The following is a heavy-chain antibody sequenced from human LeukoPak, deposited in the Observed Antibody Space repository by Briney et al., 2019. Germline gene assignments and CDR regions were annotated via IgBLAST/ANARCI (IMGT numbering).Heavy chain of an antibody. D-gene: IGHD2-2*01. J-gene: IGHJ3*01. V-gene: IGHV1-18*01. CDR1: GFTFSNYG. Sequence: ASVKVSCKASGFTFSNYGVSWVRQAPGQGLEWMGWVSANSGNTDYAQRFQGRVTMTTDTSATTAYMELGSLTSADTAVYYRAGHTTWSGPNSFPLWGQGTMVTVSS. CDR2: VSANSGNT. CDR3: AGHTTWSGPNSFPL.